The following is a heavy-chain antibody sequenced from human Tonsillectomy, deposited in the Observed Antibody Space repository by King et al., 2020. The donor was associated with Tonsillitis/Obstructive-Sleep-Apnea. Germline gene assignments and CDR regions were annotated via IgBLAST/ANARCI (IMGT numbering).Heavy chain of an antibody. CDR3: AKAVWGYCSRTSCYPAFDI. CDR1: GFTFSRYG. V-gene: IGHV3-30*18. J-gene: IGHJ3*02. CDR2: ISYDGSHK. Sequence: VQLVESGGGVVQPGRSLRLSCAASGFTFSRYGMHWVRQAPGKGLEWVAVISYDGSHKYYADSVKGRFTISRDNSKNTLYLQMNSLRAEDTAVYYCAKAVWGYCSRTSCYPAFDIWGQGTKVTVSS. D-gene: IGHD2-2*01.